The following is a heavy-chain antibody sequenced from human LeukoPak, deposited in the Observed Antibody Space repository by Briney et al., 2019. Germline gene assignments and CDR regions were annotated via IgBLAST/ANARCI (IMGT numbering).Heavy chain of an antibody. J-gene: IGHJ2*01. Sequence: GGSLRLSCAASGFGFSNYWMTWVRQAPGKGLEWVADIKQDGWERYYVDSVKGRFTISRDNGKNSLYLQMNSLRAEDMAVYYCARVLRSYWYFDPWGRGTLVTVSS. CDR2: IKQDGWER. D-gene: IGHD3-16*01. CDR1: GFGFSNYW. V-gene: IGHV3-7*01. CDR3: ARVLRSYWYFDP.